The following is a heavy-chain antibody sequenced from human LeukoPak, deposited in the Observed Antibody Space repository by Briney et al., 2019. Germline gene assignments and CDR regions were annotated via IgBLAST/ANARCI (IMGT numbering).Heavy chain of an antibody. Sequence: ASVKVSCKASGYTFTGYYMHWVRQAPGQGLEWMGWINPNSGGTNYAQKFQGRVTMTRDTPISTAYMELSRLRSDDTAVYYCAREYSSSSANYYYYMDVWGKGTTVTVSS. D-gene: IGHD6-6*01. CDR2: INPNSGGT. J-gene: IGHJ6*03. CDR1: GYTFTGYY. V-gene: IGHV1-2*02. CDR3: AREYSSSSANYYYYMDV.